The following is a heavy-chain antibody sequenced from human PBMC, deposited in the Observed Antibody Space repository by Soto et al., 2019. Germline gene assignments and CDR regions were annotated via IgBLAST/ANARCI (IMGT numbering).Heavy chain of an antibody. V-gene: IGHV4-4*02. Sequence: SETLSLTCAVSGDSISSPKWWTWLRQPPGKGLEWIGDLLHSGTTNYNPSLNSRVTLSVDKPQNQFSLKLTSVTAADTAIYYCAYSSGWYRHDVWGQGTSVTVSS. D-gene: IGHD6-19*01. CDR1: GDSISSPKW. J-gene: IGHJ3*01. CDR3: AYSSGWYRHDV. CDR2: LLHSGTT.